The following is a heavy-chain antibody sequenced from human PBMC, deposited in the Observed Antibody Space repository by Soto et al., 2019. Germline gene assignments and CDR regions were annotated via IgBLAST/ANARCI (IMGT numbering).Heavy chain of an antibody. Sequence: GASVKVSCKASGGTFSSYAISWVRQAPGQGLEWMGGIIPIFGTANYAQKFQGRVTITADESTSTAYMELSSLRSEDTAVYYCARDIRYCSGGSCPRRFDPWAQGTLVTVSS. CDR1: GGTFSSYA. D-gene: IGHD2-15*01. CDR3: ARDIRYCSGGSCPRRFDP. J-gene: IGHJ5*02. V-gene: IGHV1-69*13. CDR2: IIPIFGTA.